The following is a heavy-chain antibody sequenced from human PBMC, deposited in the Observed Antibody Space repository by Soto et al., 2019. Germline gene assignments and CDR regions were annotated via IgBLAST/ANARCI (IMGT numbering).Heavy chain of an antibody. V-gene: IGHV1-18*01. CDR1: GYTFTSDG. CDR3: ARTCCGGDCYSYFHYYYGMDV. CDR2: ISAYNGNT. D-gene: IGHD2-21*02. Sequence: ASGKVSCKASGYTFTSDGISGVRQAPGQGLEWMGWISAYNGNTNYAQKLQGRVTMTTDTSTSTAYMELRSLRSDDTAVYYCARTCCGGDCYSYFHYYYGMDVWG. J-gene: IGHJ6*02.